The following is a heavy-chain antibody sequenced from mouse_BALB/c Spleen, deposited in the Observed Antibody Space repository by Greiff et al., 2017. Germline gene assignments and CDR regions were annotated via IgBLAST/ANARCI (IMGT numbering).Heavy chain of an antibody. CDR2: INPSNGGT. V-gene: IGHV1S81*02. D-gene: IGHD2-1*01. Sequence: QVQLQQPGAELVKPGASVTLSCKASGYTFTSYYMYWVKQRPGQGLEWIGGINPSNGGTNFNEKFKSKATLTVDKSSSTAYMQLSSLTSEDSAVYYCTRSGDLLWTWFAYWGQGTLVTVSA. CDR3: TRSGDLLWTWFAY. CDR1: GYTFTSYY. J-gene: IGHJ3*01.